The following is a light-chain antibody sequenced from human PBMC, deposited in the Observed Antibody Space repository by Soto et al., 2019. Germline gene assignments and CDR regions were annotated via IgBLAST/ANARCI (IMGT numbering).Light chain of an antibody. Sequence: QSVLTQPPSASGTPGQRVTISCSGSSSNIGSNYVYWYQQLPGTAPKLLIYRNNQRPSGVPDRFSGSKSGTSASLAISGLRSEYEADYYCAAWNDGLSGPVFGGGTKLTVL. J-gene: IGLJ2*01. CDR3: AAWNDGLSGPV. CDR1: SSNIGSNY. CDR2: RNN. V-gene: IGLV1-47*01.